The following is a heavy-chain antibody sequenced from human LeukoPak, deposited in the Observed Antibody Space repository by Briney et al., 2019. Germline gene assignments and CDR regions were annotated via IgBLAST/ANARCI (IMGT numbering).Heavy chain of an antibody. CDR3: ATDVDTAMAFDY. CDR2: ISYDGSNK. CDR1: GFTFSSSA. J-gene: IGHJ4*02. D-gene: IGHD5-18*01. V-gene: IGHV3-30*04. Sequence: GGSLRLSCAASGFTFSSSAMHWVRQAPGKGLEWVAVISYDGSNKYYADSVKGRFTISRDNSKNTLYLQMNSLRAEDTAVYYCATDVDTAMAFDYWGQGTLVTVSS.